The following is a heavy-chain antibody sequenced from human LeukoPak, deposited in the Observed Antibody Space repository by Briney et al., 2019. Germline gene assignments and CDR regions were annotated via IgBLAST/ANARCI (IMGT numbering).Heavy chain of an antibody. CDR1: GFTFNDYA. J-gene: IGHJ4*02. Sequence: GGSLGLSCTASGFTFNDYAMHWVRQVPGKGLEWVSGINWNGDTTGYADSVKGRFTISRDNAKNSLYLQLNSLRVEDTALSYCAKDGTLELWAEPXDSXXXGTXVTVSS. CDR2: INWNGDTT. D-gene: IGHD1-1*01. CDR3: AKDGTLELWAEPXDS. V-gene: IGHV3-9*01.